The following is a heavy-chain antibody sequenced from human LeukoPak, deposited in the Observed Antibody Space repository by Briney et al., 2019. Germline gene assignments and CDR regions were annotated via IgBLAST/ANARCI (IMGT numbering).Heavy chain of an antibody. CDR3: AKDQRGKYYYDSTDAFDI. J-gene: IGHJ3*02. D-gene: IGHD3-10*01. V-gene: IGHV3-74*01. CDR2: INSDGSST. Sequence: GGSLRLSCAASGFTFSSYWMHWVRQAPGKGLVWVSRINSDGSSTSYADSVKGRFTISRDNAKNTLYLQMNSLRAEDTAVYYCAKDQRGKYYYDSTDAFDIWGQGTMVTVSS. CDR1: GFTFSSYW.